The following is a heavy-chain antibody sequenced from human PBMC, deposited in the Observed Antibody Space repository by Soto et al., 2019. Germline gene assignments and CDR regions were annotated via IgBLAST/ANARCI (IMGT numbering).Heavy chain of an antibody. Sequence: ASVKVSCKASGGTFSSYAISWVRQAPGQGLEWMGGIIPIFGTANYAQKFQGRVTITADESTSTAYMELSSLRSEDTAVYYCARGYYDFWSGYRDYYGMDVWGQGTTVTVSS. CDR2: IIPIFGTA. CDR1: GGTFSSYA. V-gene: IGHV1-69*13. J-gene: IGHJ6*02. CDR3: ARGYYDFWSGYRDYYGMDV. D-gene: IGHD3-3*01.